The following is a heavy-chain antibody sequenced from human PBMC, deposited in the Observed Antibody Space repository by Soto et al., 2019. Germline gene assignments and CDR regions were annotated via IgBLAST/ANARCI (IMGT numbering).Heavy chain of an antibody. CDR3: ARTTIFGVVSKYWYFDL. CDR1: GGSISSSSYY. J-gene: IGHJ2*01. D-gene: IGHD3-3*01. CDR2: IYYSGST. Sequence: SETLSLTCTVSGGSISSSSYYWGWIRQPPGKGLEWIGSIYYSGSTYYNPSLKSRVTISVDTSKNQFSLKLSSVTAADTAVYYCARTTIFGVVSKYWYFDLWGRGTLVTVSS. V-gene: IGHV4-39*01.